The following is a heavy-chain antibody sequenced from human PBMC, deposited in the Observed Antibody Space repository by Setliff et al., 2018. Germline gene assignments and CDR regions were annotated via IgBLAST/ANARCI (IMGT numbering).Heavy chain of an antibody. V-gene: IGHV3-48*01. CDR1: GFNFRNSA. CDR2: ININVDSI. J-gene: IGHJ4*02. CDR3: ARDNWVDSVMVTEKGEF. D-gene: IGHD5-18*01. Sequence: GGSLRLSCAASGFNFRNSAMNWVRQAPGKGLEWISYININVDSIYYADSVKGRVTISRDDARSTMYLQMDRLRAEDTAVYYCARDNWVDSVMVTEKGEFWGQGTLVTVSS.